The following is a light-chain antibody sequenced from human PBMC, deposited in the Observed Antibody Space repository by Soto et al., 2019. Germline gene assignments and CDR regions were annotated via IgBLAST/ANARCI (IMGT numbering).Light chain of an antibody. J-gene: IGKJ2*01. CDR1: QSVSSS. V-gene: IGKV3-15*01. CDR2: GAS. CDR3: QEYNNWPPHT. Sequence: EIVMTQSPATLSVSPGERATLSCMASQSVSSSLAWYQQKPGQAPRLLIYGASTRATGIPARFSGSGSGTEFTLTISSLQSEDFAVYDCQEYNNWPPHTFGQGTKLEIK.